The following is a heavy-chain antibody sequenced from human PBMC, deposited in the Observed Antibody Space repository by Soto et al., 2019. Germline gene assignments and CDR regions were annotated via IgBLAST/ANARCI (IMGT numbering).Heavy chain of an antibody. D-gene: IGHD6-19*01. CDR3: ARESAVAALDP. Sequence: QVQLVQSGAEVKKPGASVKVSCKASGYTFTSYGISWVRQAPGQGLEWMGWISAYNGNTNYAQKLQGRVTMTTNPPTSTGYMDLRRLRSDDTAVYYCARESAVAALDPWGQGTLVTVSS. V-gene: IGHV1-18*01. CDR1: GYTFTSYG. J-gene: IGHJ5*02. CDR2: ISAYNGNT.